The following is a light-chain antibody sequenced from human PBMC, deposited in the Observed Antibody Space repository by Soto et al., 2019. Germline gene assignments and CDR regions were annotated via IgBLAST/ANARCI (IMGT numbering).Light chain of an antibody. CDR1: QSVNTY. Sequence: EVVLTQSPATLSLSPGESATLSCRASQSVNTYVSWFQQKPGQAPRLLIYDASNRATDIPARFSGSGYGTDFTLTISSLEPEDFAVYYCQQRMRWPPITFGQGTRLEIK. CDR3: QQRMRWPPIT. CDR2: DAS. J-gene: IGKJ5*01. V-gene: IGKV3-11*01.